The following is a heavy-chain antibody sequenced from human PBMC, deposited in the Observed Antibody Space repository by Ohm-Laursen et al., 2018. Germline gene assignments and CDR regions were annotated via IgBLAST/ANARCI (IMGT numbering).Heavy chain of an antibody. Sequence: SLRLSCTASGFTFADYAMHWVRQAPGKGLEWVANIKQNGSEKYYVDSVKGRFTISRDNAKNSLYLQMNSLRAEDTAVYYCAKDPSGGFQFDPWGQGTLVTVSS. J-gene: IGHJ5*02. CDR1: GFTFADYA. D-gene: IGHD2-15*01. V-gene: IGHV3-7*01. CDR2: IKQNGSEK. CDR3: AKDPSGGFQFDP.